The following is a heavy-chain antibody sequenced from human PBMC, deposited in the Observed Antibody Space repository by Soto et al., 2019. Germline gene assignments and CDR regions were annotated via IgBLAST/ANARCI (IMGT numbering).Heavy chain of an antibody. J-gene: IGHJ6*02. CDR1: GGSISSSSYY. V-gene: IGHV4-39*01. D-gene: IGHD2-15*01. CDR3: AGFTVVIPYYYYYGMYV. CDR2: IYYSGST. Sequence: SETLSLTCTVSGGSISSSSYYWGWIRQPPGKGLEWIGSIYYSGSTYYNPSLKSRVTISVDTSKNQFSLKLSSVTAADTAVYYCAGFTVVIPYYYYYGMYVRGQRTTVPVSS.